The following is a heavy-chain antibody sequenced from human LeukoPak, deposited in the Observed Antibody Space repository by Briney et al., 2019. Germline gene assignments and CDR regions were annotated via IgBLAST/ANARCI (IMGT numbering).Heavy chain of an antibody. CDR3: ARDNYGGNSASRYFDL. V-gene: IGHV4-31*03. J-gene: IGHJ2*01. Sequence: SETLSLTCTVSGGSISSGGYYWSWIRQHPGKGLEWIGYIYYSGSTYYNPSLKSRVTISVDTSKNQFSLKLSSVTAADTAVYYCARDNYGGNSASRYFDLWGRGTLVTVSS. D-gene: IGHD4-23*01. CDR1: GGSISSGGYY. CDR2: IYYSGST.